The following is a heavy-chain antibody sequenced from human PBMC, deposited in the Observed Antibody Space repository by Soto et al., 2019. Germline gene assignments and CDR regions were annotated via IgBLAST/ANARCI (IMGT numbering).Heavy chain of an antibody. J-gene: IGHJ2*01. CDR2: IHYSGST. CDR1: GDSISSYY. Sequence: QVQLQESGPGLVKPSETLSLTCTVSGDSISSYYWSWIRQPPGKGLEWIGYIHYSGSTNYNPSLRSRVTISVDTSKTKFSLKLSSVSAADTAIYCCARHVGYCSGGTCYNYWYFALWGRGTLFPVSS. CDR3: ARHVGYCSGGTCYNYWYFAL. D-gene: IGHD2-15*01. V-gene: IGHV4-59*08.